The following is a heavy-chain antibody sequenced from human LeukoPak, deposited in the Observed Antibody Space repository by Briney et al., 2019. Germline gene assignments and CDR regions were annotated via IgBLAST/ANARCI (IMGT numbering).Heavy chain of an antibody. CDR1: GGTFSSYA. CDR3: VRDGRSGWHFDH. J-gene: IGHJ4*02. Sequence: SVKVSCKASGGTFSSYAISWVRQAPGQGLEWMGRIIPILGIANYAQKFQGRVTITADKSTSTAYMELSSLRSEDTAVYYCVRDGRSGWHFDHWGQGTRVTVSS. CDR2: IIPILGIA. V-gene: IGHV1-69*04. D-gene: IGHD6-19*01.